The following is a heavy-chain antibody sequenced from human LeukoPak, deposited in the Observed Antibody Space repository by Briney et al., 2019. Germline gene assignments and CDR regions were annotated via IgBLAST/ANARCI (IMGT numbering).Heavy chain of an antibody. D-gene: IGHD5-12*01. CDR3: ARDYLAAQWLLSGGDY. Sequence: PGGSLRLSCAASGFTFSSYSMNWVRQAPGKGLEWVSSISSSSSYKYYADSVKGRFTISRDNAKNSLSLQLNNLRAEDTAVYYCARDYLAAQWLLSGGDYWGQGTLVTVSS. CDR2: ISSSSSYK. CDR1: GFTFSSYS. J-gene: IGHJ4*02. V-gene: IGHV3-21*01.